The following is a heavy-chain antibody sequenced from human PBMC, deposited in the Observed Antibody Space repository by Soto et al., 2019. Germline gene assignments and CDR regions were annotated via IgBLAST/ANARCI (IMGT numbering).Heavy chain of an antibody. CDR1: GCTFRSAW. Sequence: GGCLRLSCASSGCTFRSAWMSWVRQAPGKGLEWAGRIKSNIDGGTTDYAALVKGRFTISRDDSRNTLYLQMSSLKIEDTAVYYCTTDRYCSSNSCSHDSWGRGTLVTVSS. J-gene: IGHJ5*01. CDR2: IKSNIDGGTT. V-gene: IGHV3-15*01. CDR3: TTDRYCSSNSCSHDS. D-gene: IGHD2-2*01.